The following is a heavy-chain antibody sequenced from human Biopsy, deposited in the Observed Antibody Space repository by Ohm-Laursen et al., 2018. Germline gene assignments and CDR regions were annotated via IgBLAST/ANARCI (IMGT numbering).Heavy chain of an antibody. V-gene: IGHV6-1*01. D-gene: IGHD3-9*01. CDR2: TIYRSKWSN. Sequence: QTLSLTCAISGDSASSNTVAWNWIRQSPSRGLEWLGRTIYRSKWSNDYAVSVKNRITIDPDTSKNQFSLQLNSVTPEDTAIYYCARGRYAAFDIWGQGTKVTISS. CDR1: GDSASSNTVA. CDR3: ARGRYAAFDI. J-gene: IGHJ3*02.